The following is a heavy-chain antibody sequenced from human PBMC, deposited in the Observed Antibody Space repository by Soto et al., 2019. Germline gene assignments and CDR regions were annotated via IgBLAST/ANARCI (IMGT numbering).Heavy chain of an antibody. V-gene: IGHV3-23*01. Sequence: PGGSLRLSCAASGFTFSRYAMSWVRQAPGKGLEWVSIVSGSGATTSYVDSVKGRFTISRDNSKNTLYLQMNSLRAEDTAIYFCAKTSGSYLKAFDYWGQGTLVTVSS. CDR2: VSGSGATT. D-gene: IGHD3-10*01. CDR1: GFTFSRYA. CDR3: AKTSGSYLKAFDY. J-gene: IGHJ4*02.